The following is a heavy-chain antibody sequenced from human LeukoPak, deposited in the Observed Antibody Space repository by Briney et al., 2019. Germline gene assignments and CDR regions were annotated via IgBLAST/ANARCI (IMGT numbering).Heavy chain of an antibody. J-gene: IGHJ5*02. Sequence: SETLSLTCAVSGVSISSSDWWSWVRQPPGKGLEWIGEVYHSGSTKHNPSLMSRVTMSVDKSKNQFSLRLSSVTAADTAVYYCARSDNYVWFDPWGQGTLVTVSS. CDR2: VYHSGST. D-gene: IGHD3-10*02. V-gene: IGHV4-4*02. CDR3: ARSDNYVWFDP. CDR1: GVSISSSDW.